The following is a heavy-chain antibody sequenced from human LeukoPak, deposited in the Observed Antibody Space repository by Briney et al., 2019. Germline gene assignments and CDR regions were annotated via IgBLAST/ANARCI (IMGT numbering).Heavy chain of an antibody. V-gene: IGHV3-30*02. Sequence: PGGSLRLSCAASAFTFSTYGVHWVRQAPGKGLEWVTFIHYDGSHRYYADSVKGRFTISRDNSKNTLYLQMNSLRVEDTAVYYCAKDQSGSYSNYFDYWGQGTLVTVSS. CDR2: IHYDGSHR. CDR3: AKDQSGSYSNYFDY. D-gene: IGHD1-26*01. J-gene: IGHJ4*02. CDR1: AFTFSTYG.